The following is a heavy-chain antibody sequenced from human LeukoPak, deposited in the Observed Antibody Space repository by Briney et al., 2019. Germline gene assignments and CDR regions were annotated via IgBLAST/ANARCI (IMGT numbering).Heavy chain of an antibody. V-gene: IGHV1-2*02. D-gene: IGHD3-22*01. J-gene: IGHJ3*02. CDR3: ATRQQPFLGYYYAFGAFDI. CDR1: GYTFTGYY. Sequence: ASVKVSCKASGYTFTGYYMHWVRQAPGQGLEWMGWINPNSGGTNYAQKFQGRVTMTRDTSISTAYMELSRLRSDDTAVYYCATRQQPFLGYYYAFGAFDIWGQGTMVTVSS. CDR2: INPNSGGT.